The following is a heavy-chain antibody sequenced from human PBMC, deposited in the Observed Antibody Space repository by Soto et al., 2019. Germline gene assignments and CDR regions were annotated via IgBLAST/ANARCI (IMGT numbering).Heavy chain of an antibody. V-gene: IGHV6-1*01. CDR1: GVSVSSNNVA. Sequence: SHTLSLTCVISGVSVSSNNVAWNWIRQSPSRGLEWLGRTYYRSKWYNNYAVSVKSRTTINADTSKNQFSLQLASVTPEDTAVYYCARGINSAIAIWGQGKMVTV. J-gene: IGHJ3*02. CDR2: TYYRSKWYN. D-gene: IGHD1-1*01. CDR3: ARGINSAIAI.